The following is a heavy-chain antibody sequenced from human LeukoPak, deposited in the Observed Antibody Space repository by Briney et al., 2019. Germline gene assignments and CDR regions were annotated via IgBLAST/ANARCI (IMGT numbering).Heavy chain of an antibody. CDR3: ARGGWVYGIRQNSGYYYGMDV. D-gene: IGHD5/OR15-5a*01. CDR2: INHSGST. J-gene: IGHJ6*02. CDR1: GFTFSTNA. Sequence: GSLRLSCVASGFTFSTNAMSWVRQPPGKGLEWIGEINHSGSTNYNPSLKSRVTISVDTSKNQFSLKPSSVTAADTAVYYCARGGWVYGIRQNSGYYYGMDVWGQGTTVTVSS. V-gene: IGHV4-34*01.